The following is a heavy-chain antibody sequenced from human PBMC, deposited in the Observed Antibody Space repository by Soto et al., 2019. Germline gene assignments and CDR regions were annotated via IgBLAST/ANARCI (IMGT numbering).Heavy chain of an antibody. J-gene: IGHJ6*02. Sequence: PSETLSLTCTVSGGSISSYYWGWIRQPPGKGLEWIGSIYYSGSTYYNPSLKSRVTISVDTSKNQFSLKLSSVTAADTAVYYCARLDSGSYYYYGMDVWGQGTTVTVSS. D-gene: IGHD1-26*01. CDR2: IYYSGST. V-gene: IGHV4-39*01. CDR1: GGSISSYY. CDR3: ARLDSGSYYYYGMDV.